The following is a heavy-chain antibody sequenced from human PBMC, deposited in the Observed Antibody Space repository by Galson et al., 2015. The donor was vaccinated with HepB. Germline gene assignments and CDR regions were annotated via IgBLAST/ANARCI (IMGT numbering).Heavy chain of an antibody. J-gene: IGHJ4*02. Sequence: SLRLSCAASGFTFSNYAMTWVRQVPGKGLEWVSGISGRDDSTYYADSVRGRFTISRDNSKNMVFLQMDSLRAEDTAIYYCAKDVSWRTGPVVSGAEGWGQGTLVTVSS. CDR2: ISGRDDST. CDR3: AKDVSWRTGPVVSGAEG. D-gene: IGHD3-16*01. CDR1: GFTFSNYA. V-gene: IGHV3-23*01.